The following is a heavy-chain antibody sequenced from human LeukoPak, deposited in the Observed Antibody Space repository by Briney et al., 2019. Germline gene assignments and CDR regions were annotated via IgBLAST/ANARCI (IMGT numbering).Heavy chain of an antibody. CDR2: ISPDGSTT. CDR3: ARISYWFDY. D-gene: IGHD2-2*01. Sequence: PGGSLRLSCAVSGFTFSSYWMHWVRQAPGKGLVWVSRISPDGSTTTYADSVKGRFTISRDNAKNTLYLQMNSLRAEDTAVYYCARISYWFDYWGPGTLVTVSS. V-gene: IGHV3-74*01. J-gene: IGHJ5*01. CDR1: GFTFSSYW.